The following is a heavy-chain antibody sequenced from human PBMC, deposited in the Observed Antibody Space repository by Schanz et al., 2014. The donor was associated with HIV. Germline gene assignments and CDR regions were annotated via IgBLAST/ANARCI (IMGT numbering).Heavy chain of an antibody. D-gene: IGHD3-9*01. V-gene: IGHV3-30*18. CDR3: AKSSGWLYAHFDY. CDR2: ISDDGSNK. J-gene: IGHJ4*02. CDR1: GFTFSTYG. Sequence: QVQLVESVGGVVQPGRSLRLSCAASGFTFSTYGMHWVRQAPGKGLEWVAFISDDGSNKYYADSVKGRFTISRDNSKNTLYLQMHSLRAEDTAVYYCAKSSGWLYAHFDYWGQGTLVTVSS.